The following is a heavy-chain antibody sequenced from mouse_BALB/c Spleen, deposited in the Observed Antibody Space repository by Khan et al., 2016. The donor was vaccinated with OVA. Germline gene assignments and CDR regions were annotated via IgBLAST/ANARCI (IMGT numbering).Heavy chain of an antibody. D-gene: IGHD2-10*01. CDR2: INTYTGEP. CDR3: ARPPYFSYVMVY. V-gene: IGHV9-3-1*01. J-gene: IGHJ4*01. CDR1: GYTFTHYG. Sequence: QIQLVQSGPELKKPGETVKISCKASGYTFTHYGMNWVKQALGKGLKWMGWINTYTGEPTYADDFKGRFAFSLETSASTAYLQINNLKNEDTATYFCARPPYFSYVMVYWGQGTSVTVSS.